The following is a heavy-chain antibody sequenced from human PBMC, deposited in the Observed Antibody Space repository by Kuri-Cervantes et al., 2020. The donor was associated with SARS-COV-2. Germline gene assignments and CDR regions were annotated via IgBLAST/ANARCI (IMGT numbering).Heavy chain of an antibody. Sequence: ESLKISCTVSGGSISSYYWSWIRQPPGKGLEWIGHIYYDGSTNYKTSLKGRVTISLDTSKNQFPLKVDSVTAADTAVYYCARASTSFDDWGHGTLVTVSS. V-gene: IGHV4-59*01. CDR1: GGSISSYY. J-gene: IGHJ4*01. CDR2: IYYDGST. CDR3: ARASTSFDD.